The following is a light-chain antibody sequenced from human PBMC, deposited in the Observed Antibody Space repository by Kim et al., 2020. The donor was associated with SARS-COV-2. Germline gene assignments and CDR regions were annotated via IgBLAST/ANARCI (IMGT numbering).Light chain of an antibody. CDR1: QSVGHY. CDR2: SAS. V-gene: IGKV3-11*01. Sequence: EIVLTQSPATLSLSPGERATLSCRASQSVGHYLAWYQQKPGQAPRLLIYSASSRAAGIPARISGSGSGTDFTLTINSLEPEDFALYYCQKHSSGPEPCGPATMLEI. CDR3: QKHSSGPEP. J-gene: IGKJ2*01.